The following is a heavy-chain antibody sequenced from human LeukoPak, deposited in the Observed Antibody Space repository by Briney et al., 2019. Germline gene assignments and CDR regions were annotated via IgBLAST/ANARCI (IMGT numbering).Heavy chain of an antibody. Sequence: SGGSLRLSCAASGFTVSSNYMSWVRQAPGKGLEWASVIYSGGSTYYADSVKGRFTISRDNAKNSLYLQMNSLRAEDTAVYYCARDWAPPANLQQWLARTNWFDPWGQGTLVTVSS. V-gene: IGHV3-66*01. CDR3: ARDWAPPANLQQWLARTNWFDP. D-gene: IGHD6-19*01. CDR1: GFTVSSNY. CDR2: IYSGGST. J-gene: IGHJ5*02.